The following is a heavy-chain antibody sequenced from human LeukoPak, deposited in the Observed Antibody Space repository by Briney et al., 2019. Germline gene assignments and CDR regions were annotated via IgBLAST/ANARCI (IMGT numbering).Heavy chain of an antibody. CDR3: AKARDVCGGGCPEVANWFDP. CDR2: ISHSRNT. CDR1: GASIGSRGYY. D-gene: IGHD2-21*02. V-gene: IGHV4-31*03. Sequence: SQTLSLTCTVSGASIGSRGYYWTWIRQHPGKGLEWIGYISHSRNTYYNPSLKNRVIISLDTSNNHFSLRLNSVTAADTAVYYCAKARDVCGGGCPEVANWFDPWGQGTLVTVSS. J-gene: IGHJ5*02.